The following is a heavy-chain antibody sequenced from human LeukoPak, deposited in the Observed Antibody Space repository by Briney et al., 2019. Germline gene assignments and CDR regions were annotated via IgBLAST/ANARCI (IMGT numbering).Heavy chain of an antibody. CDR3: ARGGNLNWNYPYNWFDP. D-gene: IGHD1-7*01. Sequence: ASVRVSCKASGYTFTSYDINWVRQAPGQGLEWMGWMNPNSGNTGYAQKFQGRVTMTRNTSISTAYMELSSLRSEDTAVYYCARGGNLNWNYPYNWFDPWGQGTLVTVSS. CDR2: MNPNSGNT. V-gene: IGHV1-8*01. CDR1: GYTFTSYD. J-gene: IGHJ5*02.